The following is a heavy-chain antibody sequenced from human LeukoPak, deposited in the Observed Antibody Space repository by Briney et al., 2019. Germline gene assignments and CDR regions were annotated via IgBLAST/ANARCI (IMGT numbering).Heavy chain of an antibody. V-gene: IGHV4-39*01. J-gene: IGHJ3*02. CDR3: AKNSGSYRFGFDI. CDR1: GGSIISSSYN. Sequence: ETLSLTCAVSGGSIISSSYNWGWIRQPPGKGLEWIGSIYYSGSTYYNPSLKSRVTISVDTSKNQFSLKLSSVTAADTAVYYCAKNSGSYRFGFDIWGQGTMVTVSS. CDR2: IYYSGST. D-gene: IGHD1-26*01.